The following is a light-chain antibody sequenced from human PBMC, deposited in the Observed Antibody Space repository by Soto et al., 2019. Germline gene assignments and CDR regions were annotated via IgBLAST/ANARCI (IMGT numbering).Light chain of an antibody. V-gene: IGKV3-15*01. CDR3: QRGHNWPLT. CDR1: QSVNSE. CDR2: DAS. Sequence: EIVMTQSPATLSLSPGERAALSCRASQSVNSELAWYQQKPGQPPRLLIYDASTRATGVPARFTGSESGSEFTITISGLQSEDLVVYYCQRGHNWPLTLGEGTRLEI. J-gene: IGKJ2*01.